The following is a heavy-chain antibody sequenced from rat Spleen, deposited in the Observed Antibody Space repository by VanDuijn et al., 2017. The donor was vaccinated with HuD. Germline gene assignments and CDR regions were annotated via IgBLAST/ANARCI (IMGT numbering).Heavy chain of an antibody. CDR1: GFTFNNYW. J-gene: IGHJ2*01. V-gene: IGHV5-31*01. CDR3: TSSITAVAPHYFDY. Sequence: EVQLVESGGGLVQPGRSLKLSCAASGFTFNNYWMSWIRQAPGKGLEWVASIINTGDSIYYPDSVQGRFTVSRENADGTLYLQMNSLRSEDTATYYGTSSITAVAPHYFDYWGQVVMVIVSS. D-gene: IGHD1-1*01. CDR2: IINTGDSI.